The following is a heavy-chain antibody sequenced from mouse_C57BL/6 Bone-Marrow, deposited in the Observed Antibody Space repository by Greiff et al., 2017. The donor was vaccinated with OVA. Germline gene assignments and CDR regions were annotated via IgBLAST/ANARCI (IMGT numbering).Heavy chain of an antibody. CDR2: IYIGNGYT. CDR3: ARMDDYDKDFDY. J-gene: IGHJ2*01. Sequence: VQLQQSGAELVRPGSSVKLSCKTSGFTFTSYGMNWVKQRPGQGLEWVAYIYIGNGYTEYNEKVKGKATLTSDTSSSTAYMQLSSLTSEDSAIYVCARMDDYDKDFDYWGKGTTLTVSS. D-gene: IGHD2-4*01. V-gene: IGHV1-58*01. CDR1: GFTFTSYG.